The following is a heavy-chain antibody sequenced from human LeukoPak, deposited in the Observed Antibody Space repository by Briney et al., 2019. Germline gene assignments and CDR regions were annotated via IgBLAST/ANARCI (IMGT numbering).Heavy chain of an antibody. V-gene: IGHV3-48*01. J-gene: IGHJ4*02. CDR1: GFTFNSYS. CDR2: ISSGSATI. D-gene: IGHD3-16*02. CDR3: ARDTANYDYVWGTYRYFDF. Sequence: GGSLRLSCAASGFTFNSYSMNWVRQAPGKGLEWLSYISSGSATIYYADSVKGRFTIFRDNAKNSLYLQMNNLRPEDTAVYYCARDTANYDYVWGTYRYFDFWGQGTLVTVSS.